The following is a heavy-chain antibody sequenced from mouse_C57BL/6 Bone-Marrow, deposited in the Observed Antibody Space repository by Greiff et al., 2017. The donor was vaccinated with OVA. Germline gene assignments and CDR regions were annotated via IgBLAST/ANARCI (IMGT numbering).Heavy chain of an antibody. CDR1: GYTFTSYW. V-gene: IGHV1-69*01. CDR2: IDPSDSYT. D-gene: IGHD1-1*01. J-gene: IGHJ2*01. Sequence: VQLQQPGAELVMPGASVKLSCKASGYTFTSYWMHWVKQRPGQGLEWIGEIDPSDSYTNYNQKFKGKSTLTVDKSSSTAYMQLSSLTSEDSAVYYCARLTTVVAEDYWGQGTTLTVSS. CDR3: ARLTTVVAEDY.